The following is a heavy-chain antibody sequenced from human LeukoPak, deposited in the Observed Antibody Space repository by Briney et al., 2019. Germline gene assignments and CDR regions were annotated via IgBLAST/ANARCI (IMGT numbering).Heavy chain of an antibody. D-gene: IGHD6-6*01. CDR2: INHSGST. CDR3: ARDSSSSWFDP. CDR1: GGSFSDYY. V-gene: IGHV4-34*01. J-gene: IGHJ5*02. Sequence: SETLSLTCAVYGGSFSDYYWSWIRQPPGKGLEWIGEINHSGSTYYNPSLKSRVTISVDTSKNQFSLKLSSVTAADAAVYYCARDSSSSWFDPWGQGTLVTVSS.